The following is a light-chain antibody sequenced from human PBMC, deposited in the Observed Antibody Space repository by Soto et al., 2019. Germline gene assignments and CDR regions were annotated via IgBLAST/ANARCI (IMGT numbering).Light chain of an antibody. CDR3: LQDYTYTWT. CDR1: QGISNE. CDR2: GAS. V-gene: IGKV1-6*01. Sequence: IQMTQSPSYLSASFGDRVTITCRASQGISNELGWYQQRPGKAPKVLIYGASNLQSGVPSRFSGSASGTDFTLTISSLQHEDFATYYCLQDYTYTWTFGQGTKVDIK. J-gene: IGKJ1*01.